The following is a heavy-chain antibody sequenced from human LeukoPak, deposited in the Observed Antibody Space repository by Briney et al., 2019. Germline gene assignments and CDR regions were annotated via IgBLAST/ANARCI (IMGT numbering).Heavy chain of an antibody. D-gene: IGHD1-26*01. V-gene: IGHV4-38-2*02. CDR3: TRLSHVAGAAKVSWFDP. CDR1: AYSISNGFL. Sequence: PSETLSLTCTVSAYSISNGFLWGWIRQPPGQGLEWIASIYHSGTTYYNPSLKSRITASVDTSKNQFSLKLSSATAADTAIYYCTRLSHVAGAAKVSWFDPWGQGTLVTVSS. CDR2: IYHSGTT. J-gene: IGHJ5*02.